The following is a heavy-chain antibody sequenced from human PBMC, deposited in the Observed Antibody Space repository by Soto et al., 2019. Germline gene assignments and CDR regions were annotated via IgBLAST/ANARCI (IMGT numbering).Heavy chain of an antibody. V-gene: IGHV3-21*01. Sequence: EVQLVESGGGLVKPGGSLRLSCAASGFTFSSYSMNWVRQAPGKGLEWVSSISSSSSYIYYADSVKGRFTIARDNAKNALYLQMNSLRAEDTAVYYCARDFGYCSGGSCYSGSYYYGLYVWGQGPTVTVSS. J-gene: IGHJ6*02. CDR1: GFTFSSYS. CDR2: ISSSSSYI. CDR3: ARDFGYCSGGSCYSGSYYYGLYV. D-gene: IGHD2-15*01.